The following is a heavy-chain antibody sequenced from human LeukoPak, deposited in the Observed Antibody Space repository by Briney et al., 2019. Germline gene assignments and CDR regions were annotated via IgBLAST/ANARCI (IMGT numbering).Heavy chain of an antibody. CDR3: ARGYCSGGSCFSSTGNFDL. D-gene: IGHD2-15*01. CDR2: IKQDGSEK. Sequence: GGSLRLSCAASGFTFSSFWMSWVRQAPWKGLEWVANIKQDGSEKYYVDSVKGRFTVSRDNAENSLYLQMNSLRAEDTAVYYCARGYCSGGSCFSSTGNFDLWGRGTLVTVSS. V-gene: IGHV3-7*04. J-gene: IGHJ2*01. CDR1: GFTFSSFW.